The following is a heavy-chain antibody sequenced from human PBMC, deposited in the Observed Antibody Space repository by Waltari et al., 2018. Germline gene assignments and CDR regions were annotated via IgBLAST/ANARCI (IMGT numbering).Heavy chain of an antibody. V-gene: IGHV1-8*01. CDR2: MNPNSGNT. CDR3: ARGRRIVATIGDY. J-gene: IGHJ4*02. CDR1: GYTFTSYD. D-gene: IGHD5-12*01. Sequence: QVQLVQSGAEVKKPGASVKVSCKASGYTFTSYDINWVRQATGQGLEWMGWMNPNSGNTGNAQKFQGIVTMTRNTSRSTAYMELSSLRSEDTAVYYCARGRRIVATIGDYWGQGTLVTVSS.